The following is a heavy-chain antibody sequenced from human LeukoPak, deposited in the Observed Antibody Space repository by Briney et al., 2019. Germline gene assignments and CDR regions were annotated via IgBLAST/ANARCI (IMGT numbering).Heavy chain of an antibody. CDR1: GGSISSYY. CDR3: ARHVQPRGYSYGYYYFDY. CDR2: IYYSGST. J-gene: IGHJ4*02. Sequence: ASETLSLTCTVSGGSISSYYWSWIRQPPGKGLEWIGYIYYSGSTNYNPSLKSRVTISVDTSKNQFSLKLSSVTAADTAVYYCARHVQPRGYSYGYYYFDYWGQGTLVTVSS. D-gene: IGHD5-18*01. V-gene: IGHV4-59*08.